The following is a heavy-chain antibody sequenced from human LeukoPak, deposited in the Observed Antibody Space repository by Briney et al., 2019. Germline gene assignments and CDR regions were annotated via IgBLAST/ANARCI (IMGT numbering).Heavy chain of an antibody. V-gene: IGHV1-2*02. CDR1: GYTFTGYY. CDR2: INPNSGGT. Sequence: ASVKVSCKASGYTFTGYYMHWERQAPGQGLEWMGWINPNSGGTNYAQKFQGRVTMTRDTSISTAYMELSRLRSDDTAVYYCASMGISAVGDFDYWGQGTLVTVSS. CDR3: ASMGISAVGDFDY. J-gene: IGHJ4*02. D-gene: IGHD1-26*01.